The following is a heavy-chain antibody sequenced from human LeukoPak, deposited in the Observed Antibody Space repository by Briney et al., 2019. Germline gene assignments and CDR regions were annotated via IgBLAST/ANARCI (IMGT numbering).Heavy chain of an antibody. CDR2: ITSSGEGT. J-gene: IGHJ4*02. Sequence: PGGSLRLSCAASGFTFNIYAMSWVRQAPGRGLEWVSSITSSGEGTWYSDSVKGRFTISRDNTKTTLYLQMNSLRAEDTAIYYCAKDRPNYYGSNGHYYRRNGDYWGQGTQVTVPS. CDR1: GFTFNIYA. V-gene: IGHV3-23*01. D-gene: IGHD3-22*01. CDR3: AKDRPNYYGSNGHYYRRNGDY.